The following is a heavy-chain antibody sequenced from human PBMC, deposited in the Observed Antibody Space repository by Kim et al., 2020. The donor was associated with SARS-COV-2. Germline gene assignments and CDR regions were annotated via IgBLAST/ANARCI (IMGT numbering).Heavy chain of an antibody. CDR3: AKDMRFGELDYDYGMDV. Sequence: GGSLRLSCAASGFTFGDYAMHWVRQAPGKGLEWVSGISWNSGSIGYADSVKGRFTISRDNAKNSLYRQMNSLRAEDTALYYCAKDMRFGELDYDYGMDVWGQGTTVTVSS. J-gene: IGHJ6*02. V-gene: IGHV3-9*01. CDR1: GFTFGDYA. CDR2: ISWNSGSI. D-gene: IGHD3-10*01.